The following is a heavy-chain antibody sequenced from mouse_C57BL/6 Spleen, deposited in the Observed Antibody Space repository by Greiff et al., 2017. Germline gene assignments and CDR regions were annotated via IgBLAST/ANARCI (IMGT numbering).Heavy chain of an antibody. D-gene: IGHD2-1*01. CDR3: ARYEELRFAY. CDR1: GFTFTDYY. J-gene: IGHJ3*01. CDR2: IRNKANGYTT. Sequence: EVMLVESGGGLVQPGGSLSLSCAASGFTFTDYYMSWVRQPPGEALEWLGFIRNKANGYTTEYSASVKGRFTISRDNSQSILYLQMNALRAEDSATYYCARYEELRFAYWGQGTLVTVSA. V-gene: IGHV7-3*01.